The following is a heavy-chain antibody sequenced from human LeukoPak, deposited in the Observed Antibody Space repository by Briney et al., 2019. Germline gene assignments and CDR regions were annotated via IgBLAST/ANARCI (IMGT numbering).Heavy chain of an antibody. CDR2: IRSTANGYAT. J-gene: IGHJ3*02. CDR3: TTRRPDAFDI. Sequence: GGSLRLSCAASGFTFSGSALHWVRQASGKGLEWVGRIRSTANGYATAYAASVKGGFTISRDDSKNTAYLQMNSLKTEDTAVYYCTTRRPDAFDIWGQGTMVTVSS. V-gene: IGHV3-73*01. CDR1: GFTFSGSA.